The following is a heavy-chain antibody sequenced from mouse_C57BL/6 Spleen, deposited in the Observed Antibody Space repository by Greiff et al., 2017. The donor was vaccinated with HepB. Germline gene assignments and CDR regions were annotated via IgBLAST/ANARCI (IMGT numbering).Heavy chain of an antibody. CDR1: GYTFTSYW. V-gene: IGHV1-53*01. J-gene: IGHJ2*01. CDR2: INPSNGGT. CDR3: ARLGGYYPYFDY. D-gene: IGHD2-3*01. Sequence: QVQLQQPGTELVKPGASVKLSCKASGYTFTSYWMHWVKQRPGQGLEWIGNINPSNGGTNYNEKFKSKATLTVVKSSSTAYMQLSSLTSEDSAVYYCARLGGYYPYFDYWGQGTTLTVSS.